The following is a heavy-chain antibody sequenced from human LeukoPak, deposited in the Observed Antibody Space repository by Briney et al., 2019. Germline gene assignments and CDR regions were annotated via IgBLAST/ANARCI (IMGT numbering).Heavy chain of an antibody. J-gene: IGHJ4*02. CDR2: INPNSGGT. CDR1: GYTFTGYY. D-gene: IGHD6-19*01. Sequence: ASVKVSCKASGYTFTGYYMHWVRQAPGQGLEWMGWINPNSGGTSYAQKFQGRVTMTRDTSISTAYMELSRLRSDDTAVYYCARGSSGWYKNVDYWGQGTLVTVSS. V-gene: IGHV1-2*02. CDR3: ARGSSGWYKNVDY.